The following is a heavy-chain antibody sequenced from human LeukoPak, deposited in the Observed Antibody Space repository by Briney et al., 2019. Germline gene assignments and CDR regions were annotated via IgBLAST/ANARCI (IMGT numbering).Heavy chain of an antibody. D-gene: IGHD3-10*01. V-gene: IGHV4-4*07. CDR3: ARGNYGSGGYYFDY. Sequence: SETLSLTCTVSGGSISSYYWSWIRQPARKGLELIGRIYPSGSTNYNPSLKSRVTISVDTSKNQFSLKLSSVTAADTAVYYCARGNYGSGGYYFDYWGQGTLVTVSS. J-gene: IGHJ4*02. CDR2: IYPSGST. CDR1: GGSISSYY.